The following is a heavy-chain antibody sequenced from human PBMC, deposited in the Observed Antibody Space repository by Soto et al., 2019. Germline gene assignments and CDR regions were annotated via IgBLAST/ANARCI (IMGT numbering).Heavy chain of an antibody. Sequence: PGGSLRLSCAASGFTFSSYAMSWVRQAPGKGLEWVSAISGSGGSTYYADSVKGRFTISRDNSKSQFYLRLNSVTAADTAVYYCASSAGHPGDFFYYNGMDVWGQGTTVTVSS. CDR2: ISGSGGST. CDR1: GFTFSSYA. V-gene: IGHV3-23*01. CDR3: ASSAGHPGDFFYYNGMDV. D-gene: IGHD3-10*01. J-gene: IGHJ6*02.